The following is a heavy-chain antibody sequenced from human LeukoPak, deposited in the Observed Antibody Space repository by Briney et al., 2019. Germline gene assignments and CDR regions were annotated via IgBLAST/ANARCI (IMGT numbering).Heavy chain of an antibody. Sequence: GGSLRLSCAASGFTFSNYSMNWVRQAPGKGLEWVSWISSTSNTKYYADSVKGRFTISRDNAKNSLDLQMNSLRDEDTAVYYCARPSRSTGPAYWGQGTLVTVSS. CDR3: ARPSRSTGPAY. CDR1: GFTFSNYS. V-gene: IGHV3-48*02. CDR2: ISSTSNTK. D-gene: IGHD2-2*01. J-gene: IGHJ4*02.